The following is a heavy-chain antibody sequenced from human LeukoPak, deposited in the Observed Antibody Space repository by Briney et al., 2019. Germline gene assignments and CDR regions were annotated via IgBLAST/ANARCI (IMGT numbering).Heavy chain of an antibody. V-gene: IGHV3-64D*09. Sequence: GGSLRLSCLASGFSFTRHMHWVRQAPGKGLEYVSSMNINGGSTYYADSVKGRFTISRDNSKNTLYLQMSSLRAEDTAVYYCVKDRYVDYWGQGTLVTVSS. D-gene: IGHD3-16*01. CDR3: VKDRYVDY. CDR1: GFSFTRH. J-gene: IGHJ4*02. CDR2: MNINGGST.